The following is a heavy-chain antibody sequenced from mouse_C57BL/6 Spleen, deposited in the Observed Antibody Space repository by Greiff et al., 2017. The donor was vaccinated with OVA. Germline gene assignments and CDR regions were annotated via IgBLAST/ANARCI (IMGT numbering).Heavy chain of an antibody. CDR3: ARDPRGYPWYFDV. CDR2: LYYSGTI. V-gene: IGHV3-5*01. J-gene: IGHJ1*03. CDR1: GISITTGYYR. D-gene: IGHD2-2*01. Sequence: EVQLQESGPGLVKPSQTVFLTCTVTGISITTGYYRWSWLRQFPGNKLEWIGYLYYSGTITYTPSLTSRTTITRDTPKNQFFLEMNSLTSEDTATYYCARDPRGYPWYFDVWGTGTTVTVSS.